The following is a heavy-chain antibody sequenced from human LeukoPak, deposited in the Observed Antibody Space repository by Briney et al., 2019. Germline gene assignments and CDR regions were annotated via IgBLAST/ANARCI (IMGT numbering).Heavy chain of an antibody. CDR2: IRYDGSNK. CDR3: AKADRGYCSGGSCPPADY. D-gene: IGHD2-15*01. Sequence: GGSLRLSCAASGFTFSSYCMHWVRQAPGKGLEWVAFIRYDGSNKYYADSVKGRFTISRDNSKNTLYLQMNSVRAEDTAVYSCAKADRGYCSGGSCPPADYWGQGTLVTVSS. J-gene: IGHJ4*02. CDR1: GFTFSSYC. V-gene: IGHV3-30*02.